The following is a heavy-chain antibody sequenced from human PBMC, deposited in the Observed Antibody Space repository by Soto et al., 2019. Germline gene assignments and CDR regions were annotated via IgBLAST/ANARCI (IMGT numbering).Heavy chain of an antibody. CDR3: ARGITAMAARWFDP. D-gene: IGHD6-19*01. CDR2: INHSGST. Sequence: SETLSLTCAVYGGSFSGYYWSWIRQPPGKGLEWIGEINHSGSTNYNPSLKSRVTISVDTSKNQFSLKLSSVTAADTAVYYCARGITAMAARWFDPWGQGTLVTVSS. J-gene: IGHJ5*02. V-gene: IGHV4-34*01. CDR1: GGSFSGYY.